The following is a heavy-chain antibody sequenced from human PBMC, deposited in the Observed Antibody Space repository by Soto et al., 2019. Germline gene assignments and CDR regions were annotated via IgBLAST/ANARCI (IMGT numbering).Heavy chain of an antibody. CDR1: GYTFSDYG. Sequence: QVHLLQSGAEVKKPGASVRVSCKASGYTFSDYGINWVRKAPGQGLQWMGWISGYTGKTNYAQNFQGRVTMTTDTSTTTAYMELRSLRSDDTAVYYCARVAISGRVFAVSNWAYPWGQGTLVTVSS. CDR3: ARVAISGRVFAVSNWAYP. CDR2: ISGYTGKT. J-gene: IGHJ5*02. V-gene: IGHV1-18*04. D-gene: IGHD2-21*01.